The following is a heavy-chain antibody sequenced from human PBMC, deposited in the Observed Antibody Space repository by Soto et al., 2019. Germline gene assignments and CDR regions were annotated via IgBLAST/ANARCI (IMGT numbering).Heavy chain of an antibody. V-gene: IGHV2-70*01. J-gene: IGHJ4*02. CDR3: TRSTNWNYEYYFDY. CDR1: GFSLSRKWMS. Sequence: SGPTLVNPTETLTLTCTFSGFSLSRKWMSVSWIRQPPGNALEFLALIDWEEEKFYSPSLETRLTVSKDTSKSQVVLTLTNVDPLDTATYYCTRSTNWNYEYYFDYWGRGTLVTVSS. CDR2: IDWEEEK. D-gene: IGHD1-7*01.